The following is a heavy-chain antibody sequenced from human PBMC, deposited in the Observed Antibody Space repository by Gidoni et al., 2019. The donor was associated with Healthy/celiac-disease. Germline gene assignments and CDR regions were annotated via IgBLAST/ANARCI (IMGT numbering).Heavy chain of an antibody. V-gene: IGHV3-23*04. D-gene: IGHD6-25*01. J-gene: IGHJ4*02. CDR3: AKGPREGRLALLDY. CDR1: GFPFSSYS. Sequence: EVQLVESGGGLVQPGGSLRLSCAASGFPFSSYSINWVRQAPGKGLEWVSAISGSDGSTYYADSVKGRFTISRDNSKNTLYLQMNSLRAEDTAVYYCAKGPREGRLALLDYWGQGTLVTVSS. CDR2: ISGSDGST.